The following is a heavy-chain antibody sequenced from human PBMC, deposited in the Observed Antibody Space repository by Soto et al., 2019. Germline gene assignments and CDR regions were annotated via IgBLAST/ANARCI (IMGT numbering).Heavy chain of an antibody. D-gene: IGHD6-13*01. CDR1: GYSFTNYW. V-gene: IGHV5-10-1*01. J-gene: IGHJ4*02. Sequence: GESLKISCKGSGYSFTNYWIHWVRQMPGKGLEWMGRIDPSDSQTSYSPSFQGHVTISADKSISTAYLQWSSLKASDTALYYCAKLGSSIWSDVFWGQGTLVTVSS. CDR3: AKLGSSIWSDVF. CDR2: IDPSDSQT.